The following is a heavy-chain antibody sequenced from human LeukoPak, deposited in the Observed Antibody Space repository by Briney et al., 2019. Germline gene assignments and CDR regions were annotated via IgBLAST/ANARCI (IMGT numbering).Heavy chain of an antibody. D-gene: IGHD2/OR15-2a*01. CDR1: GGSFSDYY. CDR2: INHSGRA. Sequence: SETLSLTCAVYGGSFSDYYWTWLRQPPGKGLEWIGEINHSGRANYSPSLKSRVTISVDTSKNQFSLRLSSVTAADTAVYYCARSVSGVESMAIVLTAAWYCIDGWGKGTTVIVSS. V-gene: IGHV4-34*01. J-gene: IGHJ6*03. CDR3: ARSVSGVESMAIVLTAAWYCIDG.